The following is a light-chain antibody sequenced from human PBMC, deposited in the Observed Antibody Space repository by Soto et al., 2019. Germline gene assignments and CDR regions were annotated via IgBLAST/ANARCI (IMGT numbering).Light chain of an antibody. J-gene: IGLJ1*01. CDR1: SSNIGAGYD. CDR3: QSYDSGLSGFYV. Sequence: QSVLTQPPSVSGAPGQRVTISCTGSSSNIGAGYDVHWYQQLPGTAPKLLIYGNSNRPSGVPDRFSGSKAGTSASLAITGLQAEDEDDYYCQSYDSGLSGFYVFGTGTKVTVL. V-gene: IGLV1-40*01. CDR2: GNS.